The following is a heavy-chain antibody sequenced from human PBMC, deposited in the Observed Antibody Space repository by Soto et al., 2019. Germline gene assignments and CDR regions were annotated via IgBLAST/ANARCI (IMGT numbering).Heavy chain of an antibody. Sequence: GASVKVSCKVSGYTLTELSMHWVRQAPGKGLEWMGGFDPEDGETIYAQKFQGRVTMTEDTSTDTAYMELSSLRSEDTAVYYCANLLRGYDSSGYTDAFDIWGQGTMVTVSS. J-gene: IGHJ3*02. CDR1: GYTLTELS. CDR3: ANLLRGYDSSGYTDAFDI. V-gene: IGHV1-24*01. CDR2: FDPEDGET. D-gene: IGHD3-22*01.